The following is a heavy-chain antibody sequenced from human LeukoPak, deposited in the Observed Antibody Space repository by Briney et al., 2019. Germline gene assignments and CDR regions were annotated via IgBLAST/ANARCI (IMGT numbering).Heavy chain of an antibody. CDR3: AKDLGVLRYFDTPNFDY. Sequence: PGGSLRLSCAASGFTFSSYAMSWVRQAPGKGLEWVSAISGSAGSTYYADSVKGRFTISRDNSKNTLYLQMNSLRAEDTAVYYCAKDLGVLRYFDTPNFDYWGQGTLVTVSS. CDR1: GFTFSSYA. CDR2: ISGSAGST. J-gene: IGHJ4*02. V-gene: IGHV3-23*01. D-gene: IGHD3-9*01.